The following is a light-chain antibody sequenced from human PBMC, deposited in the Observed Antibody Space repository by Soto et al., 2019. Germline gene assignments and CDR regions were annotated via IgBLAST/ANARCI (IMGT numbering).Light chain of an antibody. Sequence: DVVMTQSPLSLPVTIGQPASISCRSSQSLIHSDGDTYLIWFQQRPGQSPRRLIYKVSDRDSGVPDRFSGSGSGTDFTLTISRVEAEDVGIYYCMQGTHWPWTFGQGTEVEIK. CDR3: MQGTHWPWT. CDR2: KVS. CDR1: QSLIHSDGDTY. V-gene: IGKV2-30*02. J-gene: IGKJ1*01.